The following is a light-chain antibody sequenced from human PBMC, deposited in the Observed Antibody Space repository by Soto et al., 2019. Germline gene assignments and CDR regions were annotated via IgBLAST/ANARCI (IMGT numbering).Light chain of an antibody. CDR2: DAS. CDR3: QQYYNGPRT. Sequence: EIVMTQSPATLSVSPGERATLSCRASQSVSSNLGWYQQKPGQAPRLLIYDASTTAAGIPARFSGSGSGTEFTLTISKLQSEDFALYYCQQYYNGPRTFGQGTKVEIK. V-gene: IGKV3-15*01. J-gene: IGKJ1*01. CDR1: QSVSSN.